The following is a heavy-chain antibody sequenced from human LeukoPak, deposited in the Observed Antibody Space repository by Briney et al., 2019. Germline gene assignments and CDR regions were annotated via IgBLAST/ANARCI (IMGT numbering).Heavy chain of an antibody. Sequence: GESLRLSCAASGFTITSYAMSWVRQAPGKGLEWVSAVSGSADNTYYADSVRGRFTISRDNSQNTLYLQMNSLRAEDAAVYYCAKATYYYDSYGYNGVFDYWGQGTLVTLSS. J-gene: IGHJ4*02. CDR1: GFTITSYA. CDR2: VSGSADNT. CDR3: AKATYYYDSYGYNGVFDY. V-gene: IGHV3-23*01. D-gene: IGHD3-22*01.